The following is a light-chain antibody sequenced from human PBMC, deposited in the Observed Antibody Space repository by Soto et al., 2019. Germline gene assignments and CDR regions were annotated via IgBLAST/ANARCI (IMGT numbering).Light chain of an antibody. CDR2: KAS. J-gene: IGKJ1*01. CDR3: QQYDNDSWT. Sequence: DIQMTQSPSTLSASVGDRVIITCLASQSITTWLAWYQQKPGKAPNLLIYKASTLKSGVPLRFSGSGSGTEFTLTISSLQPDDFATYYCQQYDNDSWTFGQGTKVEIK. CDR1: QSITTW. V-gene: IGKV1-5*03.